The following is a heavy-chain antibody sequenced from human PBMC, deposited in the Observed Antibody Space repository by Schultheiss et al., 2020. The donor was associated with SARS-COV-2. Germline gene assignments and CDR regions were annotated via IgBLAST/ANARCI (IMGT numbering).Heavy chain of an antibody. CDR3: ARGGVYYDLEYYYYGMDV. J-gene: IGHJ6*02. CDR2: ISAYNGNT. Sequence: ASVKVSCKASGYTFTSYGISWVRQAPGQGLEWMGWISAYNGNTNYAQKLQGRVTMTTDTSTSTAYMELRSLRSDDTAVYYCARGGVYYDLEYYYYGMDVWGQGTTVTVSS. D-gene: IGHD3-22*01. CDR1: GYTFTSYG. V-gene: IGHV1-18*01.